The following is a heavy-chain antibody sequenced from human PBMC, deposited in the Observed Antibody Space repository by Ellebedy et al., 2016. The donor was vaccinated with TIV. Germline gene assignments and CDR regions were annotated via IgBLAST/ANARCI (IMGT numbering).Heavy chain of an antibody. CDR1: GYTFTDYY. V-gene: IGHV1-2*02. CDR3: ARDPNSPGDTGYGDY. CDR2: INPNSGVT. Sequence: AASVKVSCKASGYTFTDYYIHWVRQAPGQGLEWMGWINPNSGVTHFAPRFQGRVTLTRDTSTSTAYMELSSLRSDDTAVYYCARDPNSPGDTGYGDYWGQGAVVTVSS. D-gene: IGHD5-12*01. J-gene: IGHJ4*02.